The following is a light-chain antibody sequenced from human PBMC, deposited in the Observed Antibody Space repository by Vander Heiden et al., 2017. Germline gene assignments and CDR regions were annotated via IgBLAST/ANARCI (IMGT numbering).Light chain of an antibody. CDR3: QQRSNWPLT. V-gene: IGKV3-11*01. J-gene: IGKJ4*01. CDR1: QSVSSY. Sequence: EIVLTQSPATLSLSPGERATLSCRASQSVSSYLAGYQQKPGQAPRLLIYDASNRATGIPARFSGSGSGTDFTLTISSLEPEDVAVYYCQQRSNWPLTFGGGTKVEIK. CDR2: DAS.